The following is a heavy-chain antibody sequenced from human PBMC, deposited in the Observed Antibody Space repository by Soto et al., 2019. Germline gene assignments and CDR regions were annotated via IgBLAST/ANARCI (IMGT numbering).Heavy chain of an antibody. V-gene: IGHV4-30-4*01. CDR1: GGSISSGDYY. CDR3: ARVYDSSGSPDY. J-gene: IGHJ4*02. D-gene: IGHD3-22*01. Sequence: QVQLQESGPGLVKPSQTLSLTCTVSGGSISSGDYYWSWSRQPPGKVLEWSGYIYYSGSTYYNPSLKSRVTISVDTSKNQFSLKLSSVTAADTAVYYCARVYDSSGSPDYWGQGTLVTVSS. CDR2: IYYSGST.